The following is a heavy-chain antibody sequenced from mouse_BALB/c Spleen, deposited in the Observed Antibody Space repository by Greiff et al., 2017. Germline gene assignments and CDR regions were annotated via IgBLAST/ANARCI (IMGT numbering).Heavy chain of an antibody. D-gene: IGHD1-2*01. CDR1: GYTFTDHA. J-gene: IGHJ3*01. CDR2: ISPGNGDI. V-gene: IGHV1S53*01. Sequence: AQLQQSDAELVKPGASVKISCKASGYTFTDHAIHWVKQKPEQGLEWIGYISPGNGDIKYNEKFKGKATLTADKSSSTAYMQLNSLTSEDSAVYFCNGVIGGGAYWGQGTLVTVSA. CDR3: NGVIGGGAY.